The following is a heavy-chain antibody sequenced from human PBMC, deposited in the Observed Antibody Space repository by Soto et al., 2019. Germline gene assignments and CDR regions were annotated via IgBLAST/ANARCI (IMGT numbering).Heavy chain of an antibody. J-gene: IGHJ6*02. CDR2: ISFDGTNK. D-gene: IGHD3-22*01. Sequence: QVQLVESGGGVVQPERSQRLSCTASKFTFASYVMHWVRQAPGEGLEWVALISFDGTNKYYADSVKGRFTISRDNSKNTMYLQMNSLRPEDMAVYYCAREMIPMIMGGMSAMDVWGQGTTVTVS. CDR3: AREMIPMIMGGMSAMDV. V-gene: IGHV3-30*04. CDR1: KFTFASYV.